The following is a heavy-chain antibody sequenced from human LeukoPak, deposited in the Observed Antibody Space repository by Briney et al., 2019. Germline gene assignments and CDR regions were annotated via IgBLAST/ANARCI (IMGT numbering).Heavy chain of an antibody. CDR1: GDSISSGGYY. Sequence: PSETLSLTCTVSGDSISSGGYYWSWIRQHPGKGLEWIGYIYYSGSTYYNPSLKSRVTISVDTSKNQFSLRLSSVTAADTAVYYCARAEGSGSYPEYYMDAWGKGTTVTVSS. CDR2: IYYSGST. D-gene: IGHD1-26*01. J-gene: IGHJ6*03. CDR3: ARAEGSGSYPEYYMDA. V-gene: IGHV4-31*03.